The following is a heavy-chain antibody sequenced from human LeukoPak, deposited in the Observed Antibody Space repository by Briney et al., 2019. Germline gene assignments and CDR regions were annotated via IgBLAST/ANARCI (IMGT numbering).Heavy chain of an antibody. J-gene: IGHJ4*02. V-gene: IGHV4-59*01. CDR3: ARGFDSKSTYFDY. CDR1: GGSISSYY. CDR2: ISYSGST. D-gene: IGHD5-12*01. Sequence: SETLSLTCTVSGGSISSYYWNWIRQSPTKGLEWIGYISYSGSTNYNPSLKSRVTISLDTSKNQFSLKVRSVTAADTAVYYCARGFDSKSTYFDYWGQGTLVTVSS.